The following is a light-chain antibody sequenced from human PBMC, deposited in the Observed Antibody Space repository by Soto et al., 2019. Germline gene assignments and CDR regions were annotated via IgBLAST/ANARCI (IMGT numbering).Light chain of an antibody. CDR3: AAWDDGLEDYL. J-gene: IGLJ2*01. V-gene: IGLV1-44*01. Sequence: QSVLTQPPSASAAPGQRVTISCFGGSSNIGSNAVTWYQQLPGTAPKLVIYDDGERPSGVPGRFSGSKSGTSASLDISGLQSEDEADYYCAAWDDGLEDYLFGGGTKLTVL. CDR1: SSNIGSNA. CDR2: DDG.